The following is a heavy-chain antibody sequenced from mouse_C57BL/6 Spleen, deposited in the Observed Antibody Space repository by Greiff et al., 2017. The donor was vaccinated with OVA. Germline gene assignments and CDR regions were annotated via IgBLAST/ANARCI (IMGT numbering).Heavy chain of an antibody. CDR2: IYPGDGDT. Sequence: VQLKESGPELVKPGASVKISCKASGYAFSSSWMNWVKQRPGKGLEWIGRIYPGDGDTNYNGKFKGKATLTADKSSSTAYMQLSSLTSEDSAVYFCAREGGWLPFAYWGQGTLVTVSA. J-gene: IGHJ3*01. CDR1: GYAFSSSW. D-gene: IGHD2-3*01. V-gene: IGHV1-82*01. CDR3: AREGGWLPFAY.